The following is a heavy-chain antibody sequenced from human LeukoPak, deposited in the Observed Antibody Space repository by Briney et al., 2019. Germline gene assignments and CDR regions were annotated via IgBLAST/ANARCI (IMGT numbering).Heavy chain of an antibody. CDR1: GGSISSGGYY. J-gene: IGHJ3*02. D-gene: IGHD4-17*01. V-gene: IGHV4-61*08. Sequence: KSPETLSLTCTVSGGSISSGGYYWSWIRQPPGKGLEWIGYMYNSGSTTYNPSLKSRVTISVDTSKNQFSLKLSSVTAADTAVYYCARGGYGVAFDIWGQGTMVTVSS. CDR2: MYNSGST. CDR3: ARGGYGVAFDI.